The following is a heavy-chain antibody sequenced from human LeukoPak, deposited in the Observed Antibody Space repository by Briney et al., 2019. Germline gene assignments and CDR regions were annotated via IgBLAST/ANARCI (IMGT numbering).Heavy chain of an antibody. CDR1: GYTFTSYG. CDR3: ARVFTMVRGVIIALDC. V-gene: IGHV1-18*01. CDR2: ISAYNGNT. J-gene: IGHJ4*02. D-gene: IGHD3-10*01. Sequence: ASVKVSCKASGYTFTSYGISWVRQAPGQGLEWMGWISAYNGNTNYAQKLQGRVTMTTDTSTSTAYMELRSLRSDDTAVYYCARVFTMVRGVIIALDCWGQGTLVTVSS.